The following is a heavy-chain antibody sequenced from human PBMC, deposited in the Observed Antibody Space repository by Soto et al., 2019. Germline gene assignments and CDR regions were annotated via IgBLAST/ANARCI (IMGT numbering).Heavy chain of an antibody. J-gene: IGHJ4*02. CDR3: ARGIYGDYALSFDY. CDR1: GGSISSYY. Sequence: QVQLQESGPGLVKPSETLSLTCTVSGGSISSYYWSWIRQPPGKGLEWIGYIYYSGSTNYNPSLKSRVTISVDTSKNQFSLKLSSVTAADTAVYYCARGIYGDYALSFDYWGQGTLVTVSS. D-gene: IGHD4-17*01. V-gene: IGHV4-59*01. CDR2: IYYSGST.